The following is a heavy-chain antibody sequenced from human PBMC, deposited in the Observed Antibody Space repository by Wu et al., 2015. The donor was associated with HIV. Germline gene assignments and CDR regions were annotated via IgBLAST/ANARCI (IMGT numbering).Heavy chain of an antibody. V-gene: IGHV1-2*02. Sequence: QVQLVQSGAEVKKPGSSVKVSCKASGYTFTDYYIHWLRQAPGQGLEWMGWINPNSGGTNYAQKFHGRVTLTRDTSIGTAYMELSRLTSDDTAVYYCVRGDYANYDFWSAYPSYWGQGTLVTVSS. J-gene: IGHJ4*02. CDR1: GYTFTDYY. D-gene: IGHD3-3*01. CDR2: INPNSGGT. CDR3: VRGDYANYDFWSAYPSY.